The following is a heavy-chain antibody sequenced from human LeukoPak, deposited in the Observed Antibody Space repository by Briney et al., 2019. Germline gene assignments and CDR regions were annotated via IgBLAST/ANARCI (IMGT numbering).Heavy chain of an antibody. Sequence: PGGSLRLSCAASGFTFSSYAMSWVRQAPGKGLEWVSAISGSGGSTYYADSVKGRFTISRDNSKNTLYLQMNSLRAEDTAVYYCVKGYYDYVWGSYRLYPQPPAAEYFQHWGQGTLVTVSS. CDR1: GFTFSSYA. D-gene: IGHD3-16*02. CDR3: VKGYYDYVWGSYRLYPQPPAAEYFQH. J-gene: IGHJ1*01. V-gene: IGHV3-23*01. CDR2: ISGSGGST.